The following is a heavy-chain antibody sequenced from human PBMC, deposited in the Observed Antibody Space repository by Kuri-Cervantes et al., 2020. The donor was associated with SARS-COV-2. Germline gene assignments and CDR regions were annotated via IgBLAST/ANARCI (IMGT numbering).Heavy chain of an antibody. CDR2: ISYDGSNK. J-gene: IGHJ4*02. CDR3: AKDASSPRPMVTGTFDY. Sequence: LSLTCAASGFTFSSYAMHWVRQAPGKGLEWVAVISYDGSNKYYADSVKGRFTISRDNSKNTLYLQMNSLRAEDTAVYYCAKDASSPRPMVTGTFDYWGQGTLVTVSS. V-gene: IGHV3-30-3*01. D-gene: IGHD5-18*01. CDR1: GFTFSSYA.